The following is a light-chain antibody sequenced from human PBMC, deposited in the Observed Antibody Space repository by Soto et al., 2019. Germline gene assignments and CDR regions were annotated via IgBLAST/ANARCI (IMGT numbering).Light chain of an antibody. CDR1: SSDVGGYNY. CDR3: SSYVASKSYV. V-gene: IGLV2-8*01. Sequence: QSVLTQPPSASGSPGQSGTISCTGTSSDVGGYNYVSWYQQHPGKAPKLLIYEVTKRPSGVPDRFSGSKSGNTASLTVSGLQAEDEADYYCSSYVASKSYVFGTGTKATVL. J-gene: IGLJ1*01. CDR2: EVT.